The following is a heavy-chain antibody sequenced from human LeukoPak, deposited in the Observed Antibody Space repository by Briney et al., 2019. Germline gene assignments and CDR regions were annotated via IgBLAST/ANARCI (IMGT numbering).Heavy chain of an antibody. CDR1: GGSLSSFA. D-gene: IGHD2-15*01. J-gene: IGHJ1*01. CDR3: ARVMVVAGNGGYFLY. Sequence: GASVEVSCKASGGSLSSFALNWVRQTPGQGLEWMGGIIPIFGSTNYAQKFQVRVTITADESTNTAYMELNSLRSEDTGVYYCARVMVVAGNGGYFLYWGQGTLVTVSS. V-gene: IGHV1-69*13. CDR2: IIPIFGST.